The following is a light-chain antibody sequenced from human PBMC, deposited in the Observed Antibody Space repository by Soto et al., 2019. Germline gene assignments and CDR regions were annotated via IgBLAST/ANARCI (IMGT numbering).Light chain of an antibody. J-gene: IGKJ1*01. CDR3: QQYDNLSPWT. CDR2: DAS. Sequence: DIQMTQSPSSLSASVGDRVTITCQASQDISNYLNWYQQKPGKAPKLLVYDASNLETGVPSRFSGSGSGTDLTFTIISLQAEEIATYYCQQYDNLSPWTLGQGTKVEIK. CDR1: QDISNY. V-gene: IGKV1-33*01.